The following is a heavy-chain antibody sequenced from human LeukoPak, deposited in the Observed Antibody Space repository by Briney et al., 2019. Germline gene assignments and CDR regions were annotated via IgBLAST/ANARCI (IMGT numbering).Heavy chain of an antibody. CDR2: IYSGGST. V-gene: IGHV3-66*01. J-gene: IGHJ4*02. Sequence: PGGPLRLSCAASGFTVSSNYMSWVRPAPGKGLEWVSVIYSGGSTYYADSVKGRFTISRDNSKNTLYLQMNSLRAEDTAVYYCARDSSHYYDSSETPYYFDYWGQGTLVTVSS. D-gene: IGHD3-22*01. CDR3: ARDSSHYYDSSETPYYFDY. CDR1: GFTVSSNY.